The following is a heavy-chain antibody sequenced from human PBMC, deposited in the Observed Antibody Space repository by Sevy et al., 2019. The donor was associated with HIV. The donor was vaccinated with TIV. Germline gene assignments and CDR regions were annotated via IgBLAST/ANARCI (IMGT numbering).Heavy chain of an antibody. CDR3: ARDGGYSVKWYPLY. D-gene: IGHD1-26*01. CDR2: ISYGGTET. V-gene: IGHV3-30-3*01. CDR1: GFAFSTHA. Sequence: GGSLRLSCAASGFAFSTHAMHWVRQAPGKGLEWVAVISYGGTETLYAASVEGRLTISRDNSKKMLSLQINSLRPEDTAVYYCARDGGYSVKWYPLYWGHGTLVTVSS. J-gene: IGHJ4*01.